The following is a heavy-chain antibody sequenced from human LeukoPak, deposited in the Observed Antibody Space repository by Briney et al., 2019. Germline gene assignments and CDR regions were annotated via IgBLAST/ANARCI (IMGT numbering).Heavy chain of an antibody. Sequence: SETLSLTCTVSGGSISTSSYYWGWVRQPPGKGLEWIGNIFYSGSTYYSPSLKSRVTISVDTSKNQFSLKLSSVTAADTAVYYCARAKNTVTNPLDYWGQGTLVTVSP. CDR1: GGSISTSSYY. V-gene: IGHV4-39*07. D-gene: IGHD4-17*01. CDR2: IFYSGST. J-gene: IGHJ4*02. CDR3: ARAKNTVTNPLDY.